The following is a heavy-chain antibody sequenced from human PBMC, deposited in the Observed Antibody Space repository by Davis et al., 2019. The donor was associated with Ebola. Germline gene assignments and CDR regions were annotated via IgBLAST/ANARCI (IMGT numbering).Heavy chain of an antibody. J-gene: IGHJ4*02. CDR3: AKDRNYVDYFDY. CDR2: ISATGGAT. V-gene: IGHV3-23*01. CDR1: GFTFSSYA. Sequence: GESLKISCAASGFTFSSYAMSWVRQAPGKGLQWVSTISATGGATYYADSVKGRFTISRDNSKNTLYLQMNSLRAEDTAVYYCAKDRNYVDYFDYWGQGTLVTVSS. D-gene: IGHD1-7*01.